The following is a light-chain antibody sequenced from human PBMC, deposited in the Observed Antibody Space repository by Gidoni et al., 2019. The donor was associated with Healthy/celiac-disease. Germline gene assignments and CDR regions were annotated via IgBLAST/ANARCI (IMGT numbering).Light chain of an antibody. CDR1: QGISSW. V-gene: IGKV1-12*01. CDR2: AAS. Sequence: DLKMTQSTSSVSASVGDRVTITCRASQGISSWLAWSHQKPGKAPKLLIYAASSLQRGVPSRLSGSGSGTDFTLTISSLQPEYFATYYCQQANRFPLTFGGGTKVEIK. J-gene: IGKJ4*01. CDR3: QQANRFPLT.